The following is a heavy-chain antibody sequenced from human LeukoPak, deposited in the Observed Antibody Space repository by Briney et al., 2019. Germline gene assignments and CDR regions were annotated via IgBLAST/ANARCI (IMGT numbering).Heavy chain of an antibody. Sequence: SQTLSLTCTVSGGSISSGSYYWSWIRQPAGKGLEWIGHIYTSGSTNYNPSLKSRVTISVDTSENQLFLKLSSLTAADTAVYYCARSYYGSGSYQGYWGQGTLVTVSS. D-gene: IGHD3-10*01. CDR2: IYTSGST. V-gene: IGHV4-61*09. J-gene: IGHJ4*02. CDR3: ARSYYGSGSYQGY. CDR1: GGSISSGSYY.